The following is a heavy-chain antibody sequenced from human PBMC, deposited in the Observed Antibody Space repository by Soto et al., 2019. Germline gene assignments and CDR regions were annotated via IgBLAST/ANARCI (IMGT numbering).Heavy chain of an antibody. CDR3: ARDYSGSVNWFDP. Sequence: EVQLVESGGDLVQPGGSLRLSCAASGFTFSTYNMNWVRLAPGKGLEWVSYISGSSSTIYYADSVKGRFTISRDNAKNSLYLQMNSLTVDDTAVYYCARDYSGSVNWFDPWGQGTLVTVSS. CDR1: GFTFSTYN. J-gene: IGHJ5*02. CDR2: ISGSSSTI. V-gene: IGHV3-48*01. D-gene: IGHD1-26*01.